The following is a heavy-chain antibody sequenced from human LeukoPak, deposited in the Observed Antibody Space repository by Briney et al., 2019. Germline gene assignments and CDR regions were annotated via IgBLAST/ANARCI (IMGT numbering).Heavy chain of an antibody. D-gene: IGHD3-16*01. CDR3: ARGRGITFGGVSFFRKWFDP. Sequence: PSETLSLTCAVYGGSFSGYYWSWIRQPPGKGLEWIGEINHSGSTNYNPSLKSRVTISVDTSKNQFSLKLSSVTAADTAVYYCARGRGITFGGVSFFRKWFDPWGQGTLVTVS. CDR1: GGSFSGYY. V-gene: IGHV4-34*01. J-gene: IGHJ5*02. CDR2: INHSGST.